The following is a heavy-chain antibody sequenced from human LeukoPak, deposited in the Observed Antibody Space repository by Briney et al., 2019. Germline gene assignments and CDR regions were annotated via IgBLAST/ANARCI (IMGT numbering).Heavy chain of an antibody. CDR3: ASGRYYYGSGSFDE. J-gene: IGHJ4*02. D-gene: IGHD3-10*01. V-gene: IGHV4-59*01. Sequence: SVTLSLTGTVSSGPINSYHWIWLPQPPGKGLVWIRYIYYSGNTKYNTSLKSRVTISVDTSKNQFSLKLSSVTAADTAVYYCASGRYYYGSGSFDEWGQGTLVTVSS. CDR1: SGPINSYH. CDR2: IYYSGNT.